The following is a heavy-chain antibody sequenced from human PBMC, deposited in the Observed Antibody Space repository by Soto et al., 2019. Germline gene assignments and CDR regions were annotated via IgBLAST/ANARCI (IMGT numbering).Heavy chain of an antibody. CDR2: INPSGGST. CDR1: GYTFTSYY. CDR3: AREAMDKAMENWFDP. J-gene: IGHJ5*02. Sequence: GASVKVSCKASGYTFTSYYMHLVRQAPGQGLEWMGIINPSGGSTSYAQKFQGRVTMTRDTSTSTIYMELSSLRSEDTAVYYCAREAMDKAMENWFDPWGQGTLVTVSS. D-gene: IGHD5-18*01. V-gene: IGHV1-46*01.